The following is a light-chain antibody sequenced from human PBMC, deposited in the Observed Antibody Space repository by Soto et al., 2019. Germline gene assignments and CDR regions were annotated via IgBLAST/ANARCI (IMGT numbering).Light chain of an antibody. Sequence: QSALTQPASVSGSPGQSITISCTGTSSDVGGFNSVSWYQLRPGTAPKLILYDVVDRPSGVSYRFSGSKSGNTASLTISGLQAADEADYFCSSYTSTKTNVFGCGTKLTVL. CDR1: SSDVGGFNS. CDR2: DVV. J-gene: IGLJ1*01. V-gene: IGLV2-14*03. CDR3: SSYTSTKTNV.